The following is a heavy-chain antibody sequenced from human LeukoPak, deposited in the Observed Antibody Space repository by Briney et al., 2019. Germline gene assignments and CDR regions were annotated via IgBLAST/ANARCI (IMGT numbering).Heavy chain of an antibody. V-gene: IGHV3-48*03. CDR1: GFTFSSYE. D-gene: IGHD3-10*01. CDR3: ARVRRYYGSGSSIDY. CDR2: ISSSGSTI. J-gene: IGHJ4*02. Sequence: GGSLRLSCAASGFTFSSYEMNWVRQAPGKGLEWVSYISSSGSTIYYADSVKGRFTISRDNAKNSLYLQMNSLRAEDTAVYYCARVRRYYGSGSSIDYWGQGTLVTVSS.